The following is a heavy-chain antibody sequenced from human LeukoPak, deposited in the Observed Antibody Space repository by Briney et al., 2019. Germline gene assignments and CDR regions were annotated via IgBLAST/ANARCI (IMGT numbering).Heavy chain of an antibody. CDR1: GYTFTSYG. CDR3: ARGTRVGIVVVVAATGYFDY. CDR2: INPSGGST. V-gene: IGHV1-46*01. Sequence: ASVKVSCKASGYTFTSYGISWVRQAPGQGLEWMGIINPSGGSTSYAQKFQGRVTMTRDTSTSTVYMELSSLRSEDTAVYYCARGTRVGIVVVVAATGYFDYWGQGTLVTVSS. J-gene: IGHJ4*02. D-gene: IGHD2-15*01.